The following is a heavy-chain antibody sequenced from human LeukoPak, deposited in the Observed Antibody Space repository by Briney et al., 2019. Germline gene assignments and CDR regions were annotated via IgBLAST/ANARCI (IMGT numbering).Heavy chain of an antibody. CDR3: ARADVGPFDP. J-gene: IGHJ5*02. CDR2: ISSSGGTI. Sequence: PGGSLRLSCIGSGFTFSHYEMNWVRQAPGKGLECLSYISSSGGTIYYADSVKGRFTISRDNAKNSLYLQVNSLRAEDTAVYYCARADVGPFDPWGQGTLVTVSS. D-gene: IGHD3-10*02. V-gene: IGHV3-48*03. CDR1: GFTFSHYE.